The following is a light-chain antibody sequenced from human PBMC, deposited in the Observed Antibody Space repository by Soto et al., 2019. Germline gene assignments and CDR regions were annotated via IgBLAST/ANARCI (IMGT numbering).Light chain of an antibody. J-gene: IGKJ3*01. Sequence: DIQMTQSPSSLSASVGDSVTITCRASQGIINYLAWFQQKPGKVPKLLIYTASTLRSGVSSRFSGSGSGTDFTLTISSLQPEDFAVYYCQQYGTSPLTFGPGTKVDI. CDR1: QGIINY. V-gene: IGKV1-27*01. CDR2: TAS. CDR3: QQYGTSPLT.